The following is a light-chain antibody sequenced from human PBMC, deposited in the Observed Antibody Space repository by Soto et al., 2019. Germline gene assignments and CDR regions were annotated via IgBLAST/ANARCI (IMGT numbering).Light chain of an antibody. V-gene: IGKV1-27*01. Sequence: DIQMTQSPSSLSASIGDRVTITCQASQGISNYLAWYQQKPGKAPELLIYAASTLQSGVPSRFSSSGSGTDFTLTISSRQPEDVATYFCQSYDTVGFTFGPGTKVDIK. CDR3: QSYDTVGFT. CDR2: AAS. J-gene: IGKJ3*01. CDR1: QGISNY.